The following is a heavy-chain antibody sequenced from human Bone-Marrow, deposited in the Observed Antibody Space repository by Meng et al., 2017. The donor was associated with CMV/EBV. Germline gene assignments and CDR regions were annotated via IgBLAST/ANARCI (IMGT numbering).Heavy chain of an antibody. J-gene: IGHJ5*02. V-gene: IGHV4-34*01. Sequence: YYWTWIRQPPGKGLGRIGEINHSGSTNYNPSLKSRVTISVDTSKNQFSLKLSSVTAADTAVYYCARIIRRRDIVVVPATHPEGWFDPWGQGTLVTVSS. CDR1: YY. CDR2: INHSGST. D-gene: IGHD2-2*01. CDR3: ARIIRRRDIVVVPATHPEGWFDP.